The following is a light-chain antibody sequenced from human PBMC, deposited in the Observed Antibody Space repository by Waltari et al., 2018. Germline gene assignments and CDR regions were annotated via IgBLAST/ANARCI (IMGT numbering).Light chain of an antibody. CDR1: NLRRYF. CDR3: NARDRSGYHLM. J-gene: IGLJ3*02. Sequence: SSELTQDPAVSVALGQTVRITCQGDNLRRYFANWYQQKPGQAPVLVMYGKNNRPPGIPERFSGSTSGNTAALTVTAAQAEDEAVYYCNARDRSGYHLMFGGGTRLTVL. V-gene: IGLV3-19*01. CDR2: GKN.